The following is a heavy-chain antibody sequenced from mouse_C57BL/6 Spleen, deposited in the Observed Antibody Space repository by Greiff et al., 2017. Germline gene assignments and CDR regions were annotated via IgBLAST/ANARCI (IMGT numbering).Heavy chain of an antibody. D-gene: IGHD2-1*01. CDR2: IWRGGST. J-gene: IGHJ4*01. CDR3: ANYGNCGDYAMDY. Sequence: QVQLKESGPGLVQPSQSLSITCTASGFSLTSYGVHWVRQPPGQGLEWLGVIWRGGSTSYNAACIARLSISKDNSKSQVFFKMNSLQADDAAIYYCANYGNCGDYAMDYWGQGTSVTVSS. V-gene: IGHV2-4*01. CDR1: GFSLTSYG.